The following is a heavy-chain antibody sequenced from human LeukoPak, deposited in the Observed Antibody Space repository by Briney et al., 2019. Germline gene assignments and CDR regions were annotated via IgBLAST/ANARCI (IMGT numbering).Heavy chain of an antibody. CDR2: IKQDGSDK. Sequence: GGSLRLSCAASEFTFSNLWMSWVRQAPGKGLKWVANIKQDGSDKYYVDSVKGRFTISRDNAKNSLYLQMNSLRAEDTAIYYCATSTAAAGTDWGQGTLVTVSS. J-gene: IGHJ4*02. D-gene: IGHD6-13*01. CDR1: EFTFSNLW. CDR3: ATSTAAAGTD. V-gene: IGHV3-7*03.